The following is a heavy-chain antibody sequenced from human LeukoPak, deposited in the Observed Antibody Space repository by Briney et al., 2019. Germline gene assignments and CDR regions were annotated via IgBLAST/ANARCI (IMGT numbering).Heavy chain of an antibody. J-gene: IGHJ4*02. CDR3: ATPRNSYGYHGGSY. CDR1: GFTFSSYA. D-gene: IGHD5-18*01. Sequence: GGSLRLSCAASGFTFSSYAMSWVRQAPGEGLEWVSAISGSGGSTYYADSVKGRFTISRDNSKNTLYLQMNSLRAEDTGVYFCATPRNSYGYHGGSYWGQGTLVTVSS. CDR2: ISGSGGST. V-gene: IGHV3-23*01.